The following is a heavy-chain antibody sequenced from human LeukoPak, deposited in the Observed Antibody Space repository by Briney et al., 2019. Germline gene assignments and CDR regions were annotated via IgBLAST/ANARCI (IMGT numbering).Heavy chain of an antibody. CDR3: AREGVSGYCSGGSCYHPNKYFQH. D-gene: IGHD2-15*01. V-gene: IGHV4-39*02. Sequence: PSETLSLTCTVSGGSVSRTNYYWGWICQPPGKILVWIGSIYYSGTTYYNASLKSRVTISLDTSKDQFSLKLSSVTAADTAVYYCAREGVSGYCSGGSCYHPNKYFQHWGQGTLVTVSS. CDR1: GGSVSRTNYY. J-gene: IGHJ1*01. CDR2: IYYSGTT.